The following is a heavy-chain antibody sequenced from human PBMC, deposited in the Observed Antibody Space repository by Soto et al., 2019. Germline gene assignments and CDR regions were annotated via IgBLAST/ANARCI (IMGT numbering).Heavy chain of an antibody. D-gene: IGHD3-10*01. CDR2: IYYSGST. V-gene: IGHV4-61*01. J-gene: IGHJ4*02. CDR1: GGSISSSSYY. CDR3: ARGIWFGELYFDY. Sequence: PSETLSLTCTVSGGSISSSSYYWSWIRQPPGKGLEWIGYIYYSGSTNYNPSLKSRVTISVDTSKNQFSLKLSSVTAADTAVYYCARGIWFGELYFDYWGQGTLVTVSS.